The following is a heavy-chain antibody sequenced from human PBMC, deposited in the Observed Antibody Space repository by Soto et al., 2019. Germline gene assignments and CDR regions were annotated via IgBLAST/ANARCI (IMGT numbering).Heavy chain of an antibody. CDR3: ARDLSTMVRGVISYDY. D-gene: IGHD3-10*01. CDR2: ISSSSSTI. V-gene: IGHV3-48*02. CDR1: GFTFSSYS. J-gene: IGHJ4*02. Sequence: GGSLRLSCAASGFTFSSYSMNWVRQAPGKGLERVSYISSSSSTIYYADSVKDRFTISRDNAENSLYLQMNSLRDEDTAVYYCARDLSTMVRGVISYDYWGQGTLVTVSS.